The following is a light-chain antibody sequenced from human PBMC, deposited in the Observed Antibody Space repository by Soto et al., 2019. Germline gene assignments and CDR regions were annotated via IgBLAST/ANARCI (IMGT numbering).Light chain of an antibody. CDR2: GAS. CDR1: QGINNF. Sequence: DIQMTQSPSSLSASVGDTVTITCRASQGINNFLAWFQQKPGKAPKSLIYGASSLQSGVPSKFSGSGSDTGFILTISSLQPEDSATYFCQQYHSYPVTFGGGTKVEIK. CDR3: QQYHSYPVT. J-gene: IGKJ4*01. V-gene: IGKV1-16*02.